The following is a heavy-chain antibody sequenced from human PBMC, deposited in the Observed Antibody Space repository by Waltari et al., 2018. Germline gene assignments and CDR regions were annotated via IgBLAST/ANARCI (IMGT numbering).Heavy chain of an antibody. D-gene: IGHD1-26*01. V-gene: IGHV1-69*04. CDR2: IIPILGIA. J-gene: IGHJ3*02. Sequence: QVQLVQSGAEVKKPGSSVKVSCKASGGTFSSYAISWVRQAPGQGLEWMGGIIPILGIANYEQKFQGRVTITADESTSTAYMELSSLRSEDTAVYYCARDTGGELRAFDIWGQGTMVTVSS. CDR3: ARDTGGELRAFDI. CDR1: GGTFSSYA.